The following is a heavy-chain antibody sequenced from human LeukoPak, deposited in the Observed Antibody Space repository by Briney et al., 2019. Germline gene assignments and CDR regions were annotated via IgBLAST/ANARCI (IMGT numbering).Heavy chain of an antibody. CDR3: AREMKGGNAFDM. V-gene: IGHV3-48*03. D-gene: IGHD1-14*01. Sequence: GGSLRLSCAASGFIFNTYEMSWVRQAPGKGLEWISYISSSGTTVYYTDSVKGRFTISRDNAKNSLDLQMNSLRAEDTAIYYCAREMKGGNAFDMWGQGTMVTVSS. CDR1: GFIFNTYE. CDR2: ISSSGTTV. J-gene: IGHJ3*02.